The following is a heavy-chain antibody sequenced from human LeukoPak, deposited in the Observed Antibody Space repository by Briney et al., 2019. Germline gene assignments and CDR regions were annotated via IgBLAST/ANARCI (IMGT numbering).Heavy chain of an antibody. CDR1: GFTFSSYG. CDR3: ARDGVNLSGSYLLDY. J-gene: IGHJ4*02. CDR2: IWYDGSNK. D-gene: IGHD1-26*01. Sequence: GGSLRLSCAASGFTFSSYGMHWVRQAPGKGLEWVAVIWYDGSNKYYADSVKGRFTISRDNSKNTLYLQMNSLRAEDTAVYYCARDGVNLSGSYLLDYWGQGTLVTVSS. V-gene: IGHV3-33*01.